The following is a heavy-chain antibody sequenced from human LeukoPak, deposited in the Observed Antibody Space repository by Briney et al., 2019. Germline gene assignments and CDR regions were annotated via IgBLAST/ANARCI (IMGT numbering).Heavy chain of an antibody. Sequence: PSESLSLTCTVSGVSISGYYWSWLRQPPGKGLEWIGYIYYSGRPNYNPSLKTRVTISVDTSKHQFSLKLSSVTAADTAVYYCARVSVAASYYYYGMDVWGQGTTVTVSS. V-gene: IGHV4-59*01. D-gene: IGHD6-13*01. CDR2: IYYSGRP. CDR3: ARVSVAASYYYYGMDV. CDR1: GVSISGYY. J-gene: IGHJ6*02.